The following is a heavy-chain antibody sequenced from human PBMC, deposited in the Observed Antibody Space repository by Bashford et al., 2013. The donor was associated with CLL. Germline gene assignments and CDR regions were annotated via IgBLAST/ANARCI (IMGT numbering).Heavy chain of an antibody. V-gene: IGHV3-23*01. J-gene: IGHJ4*02. CDR2: INGSGGSA. D-gene: IGHD3-22*01. CDR1: GSIFSKYD. CDR3: VPTRPNSSGYASG. Sequence: GSLRLSCAGSGSIFSKYDMTWVRQAPGKGLEWVSRINGSGGSADYAESVRGRFTISRDISKKTVNLHMKNLRAEDTAVYYCVPTRPNSSGYASGWGQGTLVTVSS.